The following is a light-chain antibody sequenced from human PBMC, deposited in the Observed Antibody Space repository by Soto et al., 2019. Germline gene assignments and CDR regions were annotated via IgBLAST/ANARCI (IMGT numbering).Light chain of an antibody. Sequence: DIPMTQSPSSVSASVGDRVTITCRASQSITSWLAWYQQKPGKAPKLLISAASILQNGVPSRFSGSGSGTDFTLTISSLQPEDFATYYCQQAVSFPLTFGGGTKVEIK. CDR2: AAS. CDR3: QQAVSFPLT. V-gene: IGKV1-12*01. J-gene: IGKJ4*01. CDR1: QSITSW.